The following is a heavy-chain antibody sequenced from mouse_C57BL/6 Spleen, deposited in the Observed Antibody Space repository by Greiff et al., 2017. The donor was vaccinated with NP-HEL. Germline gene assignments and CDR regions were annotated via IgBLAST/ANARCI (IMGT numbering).Heavy chain of an antibody. CDR1: GFTFSDYG. CDR2: ISSGSSTI. CDR3: AREDYDEYYFDY. V-gene: IGHV5-17*01. D-gene: IGHD2-4*01. Sequence: EVQVVESGGGLVKPGGSLKLSCAASGFTFSDYGMHWVRQAPEKGLEWVAYISSGSSTIYYADTVKGRFTISRDNAKNTLFLQMTSLRSEDTAMYYCAREDYDEYYFDYWGQGTTLTVSS. J-gene: IGHJ2*01.